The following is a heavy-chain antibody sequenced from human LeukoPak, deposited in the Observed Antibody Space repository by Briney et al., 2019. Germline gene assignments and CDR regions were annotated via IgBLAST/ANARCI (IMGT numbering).Heavy chain of an antibody. V-gene: IGHV4-34*01. CDR1: AGSFSGYY. D-gene: IGHD2-15*01. J-gene: IGHJ5*02. Sequence: SETLSLTCAVYAGSFSGYYWSWIRQPRGKGLEWIGEINHSGSTNYNPSLKSRVTISVDTSKNQFSLKLSSVTAADTAVYYCARGMVVAATPNWFHPWGQGTLVTVSS. CDR3: ARGMVVAATPNWFHP. CDR2: INHSGST.